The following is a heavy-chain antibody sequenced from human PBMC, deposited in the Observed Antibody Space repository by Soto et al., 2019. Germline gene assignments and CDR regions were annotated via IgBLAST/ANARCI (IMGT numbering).Heavy chain of an antibody. V-gene: IGHV1-46*01. CDR1: GYIFTAYS. J-gene: IGHJ1*01. Sequence: QVQLVQSGAEVKKPGASVKVSCKASGYIFTAYSMHWVRQAPGQGLEWMGVVNPSGGSTNYAQKFQGRITMTRDTSTSTVYMDLSSLTSEDTAVYYCAQEENCSDGICYSEYFQRWGQRTLVTVSS. D-gene: IGHD2-15*01. CDR3: AQEENCSDGICYSEYFQR. CDR2: VNPSGGST.